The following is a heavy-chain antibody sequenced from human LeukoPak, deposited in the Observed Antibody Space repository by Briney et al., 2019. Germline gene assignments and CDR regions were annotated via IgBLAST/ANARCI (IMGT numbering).Heavy chain of an antibody. Sequence: GGSLRLSCAASGFTFSSYWMSWVRQAPGKGLEWVANIKQDGREKYYVDSVKGRFTISRDNAKNSLYLQMNSLRAEDTAVYYCAREMYYYDHGAFDIWGQGTMVTVSS. D-gene: IGHD3-22*01. V-gene: IGHV3-7*01. CDR3: AREMYYYDHGAFDI. CDR2: IKQDGREK. CDR1: GFTFSSYW. J-gene: IGHJ3*02.